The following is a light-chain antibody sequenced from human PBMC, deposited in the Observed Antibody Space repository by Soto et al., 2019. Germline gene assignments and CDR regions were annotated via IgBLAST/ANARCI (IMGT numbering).Light chain of an antibody. Sequence: DIQMTQSPSSLSASVGDIVTITCRASQSISSYLNWYQQKPGKAPKLLIYAASSLQSGVPSRFSGSGSGTDFTLTISSLQPEDFATYYCKQSYSTVWTFGQGT. CDR3: KQSYSTVWT. V-gene: IGKV1-39*01. CDR1: QSISSY. CDR2: AAS. J-gene: IGKJ1*01.